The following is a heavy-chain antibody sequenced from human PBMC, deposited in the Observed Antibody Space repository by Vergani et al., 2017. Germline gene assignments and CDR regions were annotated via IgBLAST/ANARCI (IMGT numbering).Heavy chain of an antibody. CDR3: TRENAFTKSWYPL. D-gene: IGHD6-13*01. CDR2: IHPSDGRT. Sequence: QVQVVQSGAEVKKSGASVKVSCKASGYTFATDYIHWVRPAPGQGLEWMGVIHPSDGRTNYPQKFQGRLTMTRDTSTSTVYMELNSLRPDDTAVYYCTRENAFTKSWYPLWGQGTLVTVSS. CDR1: GYTFATDY. J-gene: IGHJ4*02. V-gene: IGHV1-46*03.